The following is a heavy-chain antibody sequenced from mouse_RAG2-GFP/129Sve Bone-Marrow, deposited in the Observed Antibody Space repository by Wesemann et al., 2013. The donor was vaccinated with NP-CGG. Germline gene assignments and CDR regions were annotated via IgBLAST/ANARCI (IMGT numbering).Heavy chain of an antibody. D-gene: IGHD2-3*01. J-gene: IGHJ3*01. V-gene: IGHV1-26*01. Sequence: EVQLQQSGPELVKPGASVKISCKASGYTFTDYYMNWVKQSHGKSLEWIGDINPNNGGTSYNQKFKGKATLTVDKSSSTAYMELRSLTSEDSAVYYCARSIYDGYYVWFAYWGQGTLVTVSA. CDR1: GYTFTDYY. CDR3: ARSIYDGYYVWFAY. CDR2: INPNNGGT.